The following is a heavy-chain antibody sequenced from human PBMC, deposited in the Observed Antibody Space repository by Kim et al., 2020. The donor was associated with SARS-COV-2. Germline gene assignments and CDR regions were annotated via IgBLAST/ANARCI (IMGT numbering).Heavy chain of an antibody. CDR3: AKGGAVAGTNY. V-gene: IGHV3-23*01. J-gene: IGHJ4*02. Sequence: TYYADSVKGRFTISRDNSKNTLYLQMNSLRAEDTAVYYCAKGGAVAGTNYWGQGTLVTVSS. D-gene: IGHD6-19*01. CDR2: T.